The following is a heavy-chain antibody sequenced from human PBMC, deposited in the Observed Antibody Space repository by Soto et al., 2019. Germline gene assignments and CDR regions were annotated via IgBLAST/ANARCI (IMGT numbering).Heavy chain of an antibody. J-gene: IGHJ4*01. CDR1: GYTFSSNG. CDR2: ISTFNGNA. CDR3: SRLNGYSSGLDDY. Sequence: QVQLVQSGAEVKKPGASVKVSCKASGYTFSSNGVSWVRQAPGQGLEWMGWISTFNGNAHYAQKFQGRVTMNTDPSTNTTFKELARLSPDGPAVYFCSRLNGYSSGLDDYRGQGTLVTVSS. D-gene: IGHD6-19*01. V-gene: IGHV1-18*04.